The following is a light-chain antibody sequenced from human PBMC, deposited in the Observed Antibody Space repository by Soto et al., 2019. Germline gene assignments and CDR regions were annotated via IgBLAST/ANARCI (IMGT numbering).Light chain of an antibody. V-gene: IGLV2-14*01. J-gene: IGLJ3*02. CDR2: DVS. Sequence: QSALTQPASVSGSPGQSITISCTGTSSDVGGYNYVSWYQQHPGKAPKLMIYDVSNRPSGVSNRFSGSKFGNTASLTISGLEADDEADYYCSSYTSRSSLVFGGGTQLTVL. CDR3: SSYTSRSSLV. CDR1: SSDVGGYNY.